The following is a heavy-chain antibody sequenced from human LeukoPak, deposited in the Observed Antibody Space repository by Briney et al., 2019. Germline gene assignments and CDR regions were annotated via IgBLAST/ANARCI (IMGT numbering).Heavy chain of an antibody. CDR2: ISLDGSTE. J-gene: IGHJ5*02. V-gene: IGHV3-30-3*01. CDR3: MRDYMGWFDP. D-gene: IGHD3-10*01. Sequence: QPGGSLRLSCVASGFSLSNFQMYWVRQAPGKGLEWVSIISLDGSTEFYADSVKGRFTISRDTASNTMHLEMNNLRTEDTAVYYCMRDYMGWFDPWGQGTLVTVSS. CDR1: GFSLSNFQ.